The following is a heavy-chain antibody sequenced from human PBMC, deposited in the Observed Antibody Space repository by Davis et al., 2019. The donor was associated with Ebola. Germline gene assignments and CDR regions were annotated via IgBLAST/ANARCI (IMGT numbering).Heavy chain of an antibody. CDR1: GFTFSSYD. J-gene: IGHJ4*02. CDR3: ARGDRDDYVWGSYRRYFDY. Sequence: GASLTISCAASGFTFSSYDMNWVRQAPGKGLEWISYISSSGSTIYYADSVKGRFTISRDNAKNSLYLQMNSLRAEDTAVYYCARGDRDDYVWGSYRRYFDYWGQGTLVTVSS. D-gene: IGHD3-16*02. V-gene: IGHV3-48*03. CDR2: ISSSGSTI.